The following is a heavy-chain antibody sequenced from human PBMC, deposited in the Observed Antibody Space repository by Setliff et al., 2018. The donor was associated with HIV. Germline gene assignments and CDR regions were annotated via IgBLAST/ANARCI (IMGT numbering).Heavy chain of an antibody. J-gene: IGHJ4*02. CDR3: ARQAYFDSGGFYPAWVY. CDR1: GGSFSGYY. CDR2: INHSGNT. D-gene: IGHD3-22*01. Sequence: NPSETLSLTCAVYGGSFSGYYWSWIRQPPERGLEWIGEINHSGNTNYNPSLESRVSISVDTSMDQFSLKLRSVTAADTGVYYCARQAYFDSGGFYPAWVYWGQGTLVTVSS. V-gene: IGHV4-34*01.